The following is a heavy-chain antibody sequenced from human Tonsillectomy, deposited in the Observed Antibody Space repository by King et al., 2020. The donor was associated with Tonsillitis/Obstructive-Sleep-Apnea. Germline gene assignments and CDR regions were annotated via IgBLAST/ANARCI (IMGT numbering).Heavy chain of an antibody. J-gene: IGHJ6*03. D-gene: IGHD6-6*01. CDR2: IAPIFCAT. CDR1: GGTFSSFA. Sequence: QLVQSGAEVKKPGSSVKVSCKASGGTFSSFAFSWVRLAPGQGLEWIGGIAPIFCATNYAQRFQGRLTITADDSTSTAYMELSSLRSDDTAVYYCARDWEYYSSSPFYYYYMDVWGKGTTVTVSS. V-gene: IGHV1-69*12. CDR3: ARDWEYYSSSPFYYYYMDV.